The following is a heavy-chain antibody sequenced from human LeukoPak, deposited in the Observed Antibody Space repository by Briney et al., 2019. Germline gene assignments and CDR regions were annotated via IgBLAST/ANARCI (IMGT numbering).Heavy chain of an antibody. CDR1: GGSLKSYY. Sequence: PETLSLTCTVSGGSLKSYYWSWIRQPPGKPLEWIGYIYYSGGTNYNPSLKSRVTISVDTSKNQFSLKLRSVTAADTALYYCARVDDWNALEYWGQGTLVTVSS. CDR3: ARVDDWNALEY. D-gene: IGHD1-1*01. V-gene: IGHV4-59*01. CDR2: IYYSGGT. J-gene: IGHJ4*02.